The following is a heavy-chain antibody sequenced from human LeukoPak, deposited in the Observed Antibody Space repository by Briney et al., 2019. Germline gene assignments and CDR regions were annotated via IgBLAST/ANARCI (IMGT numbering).Heavy chain of an antibody. Sequence: LGRSVRLTCAASGFTFSSYGMHWVRQAPGKGLEWVAVISYDGSNKYYADSVKCRFTISRDNSKNTLSLQMNSLRAEDTAVYYCAKDWGYSYGYDYYYGMDVWGQGTMVTVSS. J-gene: IGHJ6*02. D-gene: IGHD5-18*01. CDR2: ISYDGSNK. V-gene: IGHV3-30*18. CDR1: GFTFSSYG. CDR3: AKDWGYSYGYDYYYGMDV.